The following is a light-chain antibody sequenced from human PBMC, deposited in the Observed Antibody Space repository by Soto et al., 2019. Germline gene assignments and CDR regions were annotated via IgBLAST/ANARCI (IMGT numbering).Light chain of an antibody. Sequence: DTQMTQSPSAMSASVGDRVTITCRASRDITNYVAWFQQKPGQVPKRLIYAASSLHRGVPSRFSGSGSGTEFTLTISSLQPEDFATYYGLQHNTYPHTFGQGTKLEIK. CDR2: AAS. CDR3: LQHNTYPHT. CDR1: RDITNY. V-gene: IGKV1-17*03. J-gene: IGKJ2*01.